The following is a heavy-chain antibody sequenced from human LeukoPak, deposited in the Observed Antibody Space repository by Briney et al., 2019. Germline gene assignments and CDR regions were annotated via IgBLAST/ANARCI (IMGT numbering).Heavy chain of an antibody. D-gene: IGHD1-26*01. J-gene: IGHJ6*02. Sequence: SETLSLTCTVSGGSIRSSSYYRAWIRQPPGKGLEWIGSMDYSESSDYNPSLKSRLTISADTSKNQFSLKLSSVTAADTAVYYCASLYSGSYLPSDYYYYGMDVWGQGTTVTVSS. CDR3: ASLYSGSYLPSDYYYYGMDV. V-gene: IGHV4-39*07. CDR2: MDYSESS. CDR1: GGSIRSSSYY.